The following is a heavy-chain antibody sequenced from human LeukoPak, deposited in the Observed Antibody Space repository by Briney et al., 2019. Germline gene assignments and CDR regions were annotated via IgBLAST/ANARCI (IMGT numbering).Heavy chain of an antibody. CDR2: IYPSDSDT. J-gene: IGHJ4*02. CDR1: GYNFTSYW. V-gene: IGHV5-51*01. D-gene: IGHD3-10*01. Sequence: GESLKISCKGSGYNFTSYWIGWVRQMPGKGLEWMGIIYPSDSDTVCSPSFQGQVTISADKSITTAYLQWSSLKASDTAMYYCARHIAPMVLFDYWGQGTLVTVSS. CDR3: ARHIAPMVLFDY.